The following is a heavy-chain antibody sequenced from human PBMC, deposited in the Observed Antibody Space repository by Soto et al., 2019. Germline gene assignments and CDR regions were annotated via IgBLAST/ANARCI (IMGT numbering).Heavy chain of an antibody. CDR3: ASRTPTSYCSSTSCQYGY. V-gene: IGHV4-34*01. D-gene: IGHD2-2*01. CDR1: GGSFSGYY. J-gene: IGHJ4*02. CDR2: INHSGST. Sequence: SETLSLTCAVYGGSFSGYYWSWIRQPPGKGLEWIGEINHSGSTNYNPSLKSRVTISVDTSKNQFSLKLSSVTAADTAVYYCASRTPTSYCSSTSCQYGYWGQGTLVTVSS.